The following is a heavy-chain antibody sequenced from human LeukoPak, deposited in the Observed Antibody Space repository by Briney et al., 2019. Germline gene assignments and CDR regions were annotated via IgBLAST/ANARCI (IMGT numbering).Heavy chain of an antibody. Sequence: TGGSLRLSCAASGFTFNTYGMTWVRQAPGKGLEWVSAITSSGGSTYYGDSVKGRFTISRDNSRNTLYLQMNSLRVDDTAVYYCAKDQGGYDILTGYYYYWGQGTLVTVSS. J-gene: IGHJ4*02. CDR1: GFTFNTYG. CDR2: ITSSGGST. V-gene: IGHV3-23*01. D-gene: IGHD3-9*01. CDR3: AKDQGGYDILTGYYYY.